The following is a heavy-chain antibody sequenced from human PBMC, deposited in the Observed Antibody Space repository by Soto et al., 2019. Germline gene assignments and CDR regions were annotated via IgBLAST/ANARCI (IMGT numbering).Heavy chain of an antibody. J-gene: IGHJ4*02. D-gene: IGHD4-17*01. Sequence: QVQLQESGPGLVKPSETLSLTCTVSGGSLSSYYWGWIRQSPGKGLEWIGSIFYSGSFNHNPSLKSRATISLDTSKNQFSLKLTSVTAADTAVYYCASFFYGEYGAGFDFWGQGTQVTVSS. CDR1: GGSLSSYY. CDR2: IFYSGSF. CDR3: ASFFYGEYGAGFDF. V-gene: IGHV4-59*01.